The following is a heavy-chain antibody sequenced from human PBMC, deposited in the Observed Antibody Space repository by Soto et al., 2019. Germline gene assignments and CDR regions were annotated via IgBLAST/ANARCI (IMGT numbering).Heavy chain of an antibody. D-gene: IGHD2-15*01. Sequence: QVQLVQSGVEVKKPGASVKVSCKASGYTFISHGISWVRQAPGQGLEWMGWISGKNGNTNYAQKLHGRVTLTTDTSTSTAYMDLRSLRSDDTAVYYCARVSSSIVVVPDYGMDVWGQGTTVTVSS. J-gene: IGHJ6*02. CDR3: ARVSSSIVVVPDYGMDV. V-gene: IGHV1-18*04. CDR1: GYTFISHG. CDR2: ISGKNGNT.